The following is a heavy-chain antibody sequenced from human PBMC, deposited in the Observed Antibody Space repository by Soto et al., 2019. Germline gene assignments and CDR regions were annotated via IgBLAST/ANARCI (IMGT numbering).Heavy chain of an antibody. D-gene: IGHD5-18*01. CDR2: INPNSGGT. CDR1: GYTFTGYY. V-gene: IGHV1-2*04. Sequence: ASVKVSCKASGYTFTGYYMHWVRQAPGQGLEWMGWINPNSGGTNYAQKFQGWVTMTRDTSISTAYMELSRLRSDDTAVYYCARANSYGYNNWFDPWGQGALVTVSS. CDR3: ARANSYGYNNWFDP. J-gene: IGHJ5*02.